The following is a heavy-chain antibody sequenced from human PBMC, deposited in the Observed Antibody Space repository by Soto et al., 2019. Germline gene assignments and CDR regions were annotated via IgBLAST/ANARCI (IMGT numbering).Heavy chain of an antibody. Sequence: SETLSLTCTVTGDSINNRSYYWGWIRQPPGKGLEWIGSIYYSGSTYNNPSLKSRVSMSVDTSKNQFSLKLRSVTAADTALYYCERQRTSVVTQAYFDSWGQGSLVTVSS. V-gene: IGHV4-39*01. D-gene: IGHD2-21*02. CDR1: GDSINNRSYY. J-gene: IGHJ4*02. CDR2: IYYSGST. CDR3: ERQRTSVVTQAYFDS.